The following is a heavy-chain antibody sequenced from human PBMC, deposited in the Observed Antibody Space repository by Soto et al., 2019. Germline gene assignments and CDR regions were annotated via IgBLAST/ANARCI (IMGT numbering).Heavy chain of an antibody. J-gene: IGHJ3*02. V-gene: IGHV3-23*01. CDR3: AKPSFELELTSPCDI. CDR2: ISGSGGST. CDR1: GFTFSTYA. Sequence: VKLLESGVGLVQPGGSLRLSCAASGFTFSTYAMSWVLQSPGKRLEWVSAISGSGGSTYYADSVKGRFTISRDNSNNTLYLQMNSPSAEDTAVYYCAKPSFELELTSPCDIWGQGTMVTVSS. D-gene: IGHD1-26*01.